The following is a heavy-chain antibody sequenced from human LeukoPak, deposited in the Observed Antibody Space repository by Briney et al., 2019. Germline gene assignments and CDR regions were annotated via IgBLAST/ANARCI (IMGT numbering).Heavy chain of an antibody. CDR3: ARRRYYDSTGYLD. V-gene: IGHV4-34*01. Sequence: SETLSLTCAVYGGSFSSYYWGWIRQPPGKGLEWIGDIYYTGRTYYNSSLKSRLTVSIDTSKNQFSLNLASLTAADTAVYYCARRRYYDSTGYLDWGQGTLITVSS. CDR1: GGSFSSYY. D-gene: IGHD3-22*01. J-gene: IGHJ1*01. CDR2: IYYTGRT.